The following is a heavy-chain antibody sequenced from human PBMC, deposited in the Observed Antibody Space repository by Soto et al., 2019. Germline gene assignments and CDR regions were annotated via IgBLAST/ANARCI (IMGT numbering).Heavy chain of an antibody. V-gene: IGHV3-23*01. Sequence: PGGSLRLSCAASGLTFSSYAMSWVRQAPGKGLEWVSAISGSGGSTYYADSVKGRFTISRDNSKNTLYLQMNSLRAEDTAVYYCAKDSYYDSSGYYYDLYFDYWGQGTLVTVS. CDR2: ISGSGGST. D-gene: IGHD3-22*01. CDR1: GLTFSSYA. J-gene: IGHJ4*02. CDR3: AKDSYYDSSGYYYDLYFDY.